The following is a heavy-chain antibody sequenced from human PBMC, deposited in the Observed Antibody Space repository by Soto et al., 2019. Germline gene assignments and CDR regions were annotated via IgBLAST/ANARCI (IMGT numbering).Heavy chain of an antibody. J-gene: IGHJ3*02. D-gene: IGHD5-18*01. CDR3: ARDWYSNALAPDAFDI. V-gene: IGHV3-48*02. CDR1: GFTFSSYS. Sequence: EVQLVESGGGLVQPGESLRLSCAASGFTFSSYSLNWVRQAPGKGLEWVSYISTSSSNIYYADSVKGRFTISRDNASNSLYLQMNCLRDGDTAVYYCARDWYSNALAPDAFDIWGQGTMVIVSS. CDR2: ISTSSSNI.